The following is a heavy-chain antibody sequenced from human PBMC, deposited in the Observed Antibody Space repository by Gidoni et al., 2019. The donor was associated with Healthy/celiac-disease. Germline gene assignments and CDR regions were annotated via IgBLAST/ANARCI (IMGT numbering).Heavy chain of an antibody. CDR2: IYYSGST. D-gene: IGHD3-10*01. J-gene: IGHJ4*02. CDR3: ARIEWGDYGSGSKPFDY. CDR1: GGSICSGGYY. V-gene: IGHV4-31*03. Sequence: QVQLQESGPGLVKPSQTLSLTCTVSGGSICSGGYYWSWIRQHPGKGLEWIGYIYYSGSTYYNPSLKSRVTISVDTSKNQFSLKLSSVTAADTAVYYCARIEWGDYGSGSKPFDYWGQGTLVTVSS.